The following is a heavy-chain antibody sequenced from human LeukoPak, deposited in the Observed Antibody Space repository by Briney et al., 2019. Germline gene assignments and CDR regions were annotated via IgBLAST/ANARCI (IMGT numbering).Heavy chain of an antibody. CDR3: ARVHGDGRVVPAAIAWDY. Sequence: GASVKVSCKASGYTFTSYGISWVRQAPGQGLEGIGWISAYNGNTNYAQKLQGRVTMTTDASTSTAYMELRSLRSDDTAVYYCARVHGDGRVVPAAIAWDYWGQGTLVTVSS. CDR2: ISAYNGNT. J-gene: IGHJ4*02. V-gene: IGHV1-18*01. D-gene: IGHD2-2*01. CDR1: GYTFTSYG.